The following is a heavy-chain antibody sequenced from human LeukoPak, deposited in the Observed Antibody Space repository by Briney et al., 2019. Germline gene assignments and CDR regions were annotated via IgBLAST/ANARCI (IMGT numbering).Heavy chain of an antibody. D-gene: IGHD3-16*01. J-gene: IGHJ4*02. CDR2: IIPILGIA. CDR1: GGTFNSYT. V-gene: IGHV1-69*02. CDR3: ARTRGGSSRDYFDY. Sequence: SVKVSCKASGGTFNSYTISWVRQAPGQGLEWMGRIIPILGIANYAQKFQGRVTITADKSTSTAYMELSSLRSEDTAVYYCARTRGGSSRDYFDYWGQGTLVTVSS.